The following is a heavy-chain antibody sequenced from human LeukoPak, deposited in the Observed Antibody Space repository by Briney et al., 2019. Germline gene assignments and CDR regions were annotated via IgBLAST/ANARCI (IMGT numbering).Heavy chain of an antibody. Sequence: GGSLRLSCAASGFTFSSYAMSWVRQAPGKGLEWVSAISGSGGSTYYADSVKGRFTISRDNSKNTLYLQMNSLRAEDTAVYYCAKGRYKIWSGSYYIDYWGQGTLVTVSS. CDR3: AKGRYKIWSGSYYIDY. V-gene: IGHV3-23*01. J-gene: IGHJ4*02. D-gene: IGHD1-26*01. CDR1: GFTFSSYA. CDR2: ISGSGGST.